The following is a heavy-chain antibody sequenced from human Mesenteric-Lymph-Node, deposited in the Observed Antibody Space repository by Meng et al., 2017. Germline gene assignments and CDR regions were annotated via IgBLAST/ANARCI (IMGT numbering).Heavy chain of an antibody. CDR1: GFTFSSYA. J-gene: IGHJ4*02. CDR3: ARFRDNWNYRVLDY. Sequence: GGSLRLSCAASGFTFSSYAMHWVRQAPGKGLEWVAVISYDGSNKYYADSVKGRFTISRDNSKNTLYLQMNSLRAEDTAVYYCARFRDNWNYRVLDYWGQGTLVTVSS. D-gene: IGHD1-7*01. CDR2: ISYDGSNK. V-gene: IGHV3-30*01.